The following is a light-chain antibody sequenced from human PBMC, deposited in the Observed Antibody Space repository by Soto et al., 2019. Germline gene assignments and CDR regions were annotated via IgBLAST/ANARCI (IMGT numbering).Light chain of an antibody. J-gene: IGLJ1*01. Sequence: LTQPASVSVSPGQSITISCTGTRRDVGSYNYVSWYQQHPGKAPKLMIYEVSNRPSGVSYRFSGSKSGNTASLTISGLRAEDEADYYCSSYTSSSTLNYVFGTGTKVTVL. CDR3: SSYTSSSTLNYV. V-gene: IGLV2-14*01. CDR1: RRDVGSYNY. CDR2: EVS.